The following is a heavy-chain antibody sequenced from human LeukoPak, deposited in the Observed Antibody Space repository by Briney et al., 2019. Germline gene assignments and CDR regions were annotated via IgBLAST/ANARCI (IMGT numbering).Heavy chain of an antibody. Sequence: SQTLSLTCTVSGGSISSGDYYWSWIRQPPGKGLEWIGYIYYSGSTYYNPSLKSRVTISVDTSKNQFSLKLSSVTAADTAVYYCARQCSGGSCYLLFDYWGQGTLVTVSS. D-gene: IGHD2-15*01. CDR3: ARQCSGGSCYLLFDY. CDR1: GGSISSGDYY. J-gene: IGHJ4*02. CDR2: IYYSGST. V-gene: IGHV4-30-4*08.